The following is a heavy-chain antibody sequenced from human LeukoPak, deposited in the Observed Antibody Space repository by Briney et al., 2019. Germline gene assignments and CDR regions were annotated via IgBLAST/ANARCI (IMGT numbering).Heavy chain of an antibody. CDR3: ARLMTTVTTIDY. Sequence: SETLSLTCAVSGGSISSSNWWSWVRQPPGKGLEWIGEIYHSGSTNYNPSLKSRVTISVDKSKDQFSLKLSSVTAADTAVYYCARLMTTVTTIDYWGQGTLVTVSS. CDR2: IYHSGST. V-gene: IGHV4-4*02. D-gene: IGHD4-17*01. J-gene: IGHJ4*02. CDR1: GGSISSSNW.